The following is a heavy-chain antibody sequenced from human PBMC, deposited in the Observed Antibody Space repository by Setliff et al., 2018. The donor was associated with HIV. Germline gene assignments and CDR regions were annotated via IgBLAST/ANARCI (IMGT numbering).Heavy chain of an antibody. J-gene: IGHJ6*03. V-gene: IGHV1-2*06. CDR1: GYTFTGYY. D-gene: IGHD1-26*01. CDR2: INPSSGGT. CDR3: ATWGGSPDGYFYYYMDV. Sequence: ASVKVSCKASGYTFTGYYIHWVRRAPGQGLEWMGRINPSSGGTNYAPKFQGRVTMTRDKSISTAYMELSRLRSDDTAVYYCATWGGSPDGYFYYYMDVWG.